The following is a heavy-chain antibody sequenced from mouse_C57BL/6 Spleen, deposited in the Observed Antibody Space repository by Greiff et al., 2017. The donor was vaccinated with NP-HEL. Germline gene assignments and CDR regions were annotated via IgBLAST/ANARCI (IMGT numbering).Heavy chain of an antibody. CDR2: ISYDGSN. J-gene: IGHJ4*01. D-gene: IGHD3-2*02. CDR3: ALAQATLYAMDY. V-gene: IGHV3-6*01. Sequence: EVHLVESGPGLVKPSQSLSLTCSVTGYSITSGYYWNWIRQFPGNKLEWMGYISYDGSNNYNPSLKNRISITRDTSKNQFFLKLNSVTTEDTATYYCALAQATLYAMDYWGQGTSVTVSS. CDR1: GYSITSGYY.